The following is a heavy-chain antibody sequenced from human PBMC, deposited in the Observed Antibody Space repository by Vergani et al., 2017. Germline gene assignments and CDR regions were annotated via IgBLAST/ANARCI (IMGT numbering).Heavy chain of an antibody. J-gene: IGHJ4*02. V-gene: IGHV3-30*03. D-gene: IGHD3-3*01. CDR1: GFTFSSYG. Sequence: VQLLESGGGLVQPGGSLRLSCAASGFTFSSYGMHWVRQAPGKGLEWVAVISYDGSNKYYADSVKGRFTISRDNSKNTLYLQMNSLRAEDTAVYYCARGQPSSDYDFWSGYYLGATIFDYWGQGTLVTVSS. CDR3: ARGQPSSDYDFWSGYYLGATIFDY. CDR2: ISYDGSNK.